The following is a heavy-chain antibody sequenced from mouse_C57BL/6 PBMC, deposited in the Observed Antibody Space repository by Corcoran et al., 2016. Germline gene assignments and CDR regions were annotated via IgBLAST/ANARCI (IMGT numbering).Heavy chain of an antibody. CDR1: GYTFTEYY. D-gene: IGHD1-1*01. V-gene: IGHV1-26*01. CDR3: ARDGSSSPFAY. Sequence: EVQLQQSGPELVKPGASVKISCKASGYTFTEYYMNWVKQSHGKSLEWIGDINPNNGGTSYNQKFKGKATLTVDKSSSTAYMELRSLTSEDSAFYYCARDGSSSPFAYWGQGTLVTVSA. J-gene: IGHJ3*01. CDR2: INPNNGGT.